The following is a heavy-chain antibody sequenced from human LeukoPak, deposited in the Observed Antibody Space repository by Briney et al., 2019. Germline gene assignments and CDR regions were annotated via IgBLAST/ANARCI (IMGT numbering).Heavy chain of an antibody. V-gene: IGHV3-7*01. J-gene: IGHJ4*02. CDR1: GFTFSSYC. Sequence: PGGSLRLSCEVSGFTFSSYCMNWVRQAPGKGLEWVANIKQDGSDKYYVDSVKGRFTISRDNAKNSLYLQMNSLRAEDTAVYYCAIIPRAAAGPSARSPFHYWGQGTLVTVSS. CDR2: IKQDGSDK. D-gene: IGHD6-13*01. CDR3: AIIPRAAAGPSARSPFHY.